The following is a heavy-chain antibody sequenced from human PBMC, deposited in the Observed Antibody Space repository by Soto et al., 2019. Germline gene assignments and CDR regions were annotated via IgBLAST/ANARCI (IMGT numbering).Heavy chain of an antibody. CDR2: IYSGGST. V-gene: IGHV3-66*01. Sequence: EVQLVESGGGLVQPGGSLRLSCAASGFTVSSNYMNWVRQAPGKGLEGVSVIYSGGSTYYADSVKGRFTISRDTSKNTLCLQMNRLRAEDTAVYYCARESGRGLFDYWGQGTLVTVSS. CDR1: GFTVSSNY. CDR3: ARESGRGLFDY. J-gene: IGHJ4*02. D-gene: IGHD3-10*01.